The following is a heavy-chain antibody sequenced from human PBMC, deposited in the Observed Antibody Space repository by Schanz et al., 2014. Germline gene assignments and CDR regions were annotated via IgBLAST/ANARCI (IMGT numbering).Heavy chain of an antibody. Sequence: EVKLVESGGGAVRPGGSLRLSCAASGFTLSSYWMHWVRQVPGKGLEWVSALSGSGGSTYYADSVKGRFTISRDNSKNTLYLQMNSLRAEDTAVYYCAKQIHYDILTVTRNRGQGTLVTVSS. J-gene: IGHJ4*02. CDR2: LSGSGGST. V-gene: IGHV3-23*04. CDR1: GFTLSSYW. CDR3: AKQIHYDILTVTRN. D-gene: IGHD3-9*01.